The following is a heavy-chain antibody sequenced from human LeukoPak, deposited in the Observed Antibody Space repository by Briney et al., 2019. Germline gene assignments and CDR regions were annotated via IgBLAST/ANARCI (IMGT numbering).Heavy chain of an antibody. CDR3: ARDRRSSYYYYYYYMDV. CDR1: GFTFSTYA. D-gene: IGHD6-6*01. J-gene: IGHJ6*03. Sequence: GGSLRLSCAVSGFTFSTYAMSWVRQAPGKGLEWVSSISGTGTTTYYAESVKGRFAISRDNAKNSLYLQMNSLRAEDTAVYYCARDRRSSYYYYYYYMDVWGKGTTVTVSS. CDR2: ISGTGTTT. V-gene: IGHV3-23*01.